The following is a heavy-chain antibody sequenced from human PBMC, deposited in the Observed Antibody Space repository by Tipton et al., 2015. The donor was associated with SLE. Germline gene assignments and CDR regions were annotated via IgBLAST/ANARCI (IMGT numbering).Heavy chain of an antibody. J-gene: IGHJ5*01. CDR3: ARAAEGITISGVVSNWFDS. D-gene: IGHD3-3*01. Sequence: TLSLTCTVSGDSMYSGSYYWSWMRQPAGRGLECIGRIYITGGTDYNPSLKSRVTISQDTSKNQFSLKLKSVTAADTAMYYCARAAEGITISGVVSNWFDSWGQGTLVTVSS. CDR1: GDSMYSGSYY. V-gene: IGHV4-61*02. CDR2: IYITGGT.